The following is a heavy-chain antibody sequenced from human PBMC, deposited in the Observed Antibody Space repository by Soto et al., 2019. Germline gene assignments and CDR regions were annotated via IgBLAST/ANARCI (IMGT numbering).Heavy chain of an antibody. D-gene: IGHD4-17*01. J-gene: IGHJ4*02. CDR2: INSDGSST. V-gene: IGHV3-74*01. Sequence: GGSLRLSCAASGFTFSSYWMHWVRQAPGKGLVWVSRINSDGSSTSYADSVKGRFTISRDNAKNTLYLQMNSLRAEDTAVYYCAKGDDYGDWSDYWGQGTLVTVSS. CDR3: AKGDDYGDWSDY. CDR1: GFTFSSYW.